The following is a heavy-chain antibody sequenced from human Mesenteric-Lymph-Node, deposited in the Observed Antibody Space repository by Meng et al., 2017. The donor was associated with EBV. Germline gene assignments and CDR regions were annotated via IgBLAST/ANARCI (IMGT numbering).Heavy chain of an antibody. CDR3: ASRGDGIYSNYDWFDR. D-gene: IGHD4-11*01. CDR1: GGSFSGYY. CDR2: INHSGVA. J-gene: IGHJ5*02. Sequence: QVELQQWGAVLLKPLETRSPTCGGYGGSFSGYYWSWIRQPPGKGLEWIGEINHSGVASYNPSLRSRVTISLDTSKNQFSLKLNSVTAADTAIYYCASRGDGIYSNYDWFDRWGQGTLVTVSS. V-gene: IGHV4-34*01.